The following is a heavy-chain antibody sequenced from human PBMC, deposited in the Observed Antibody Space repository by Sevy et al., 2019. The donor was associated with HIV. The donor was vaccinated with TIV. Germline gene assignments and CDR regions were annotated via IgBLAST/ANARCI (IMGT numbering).Heavy chain of an antibody. V-gene: IGHV3-7*01. J-gene: IGHJ4*02. CDR3: VREGLGGFSYSLDC. CDR1: GFTFSSYW. CDR2: MKEDGSEK. Sequence: GGSLRLSCAASGFTFSSYWMSWVRQAPGKGLEWVATMKEDGSEKYYVDSVKGRFTISRDYAKNSQYVQMNSLRAEDTAVYYCVREGLGGFSYSLDCWGQGTLVTVSS. D-gene: IGHD5-18*01.